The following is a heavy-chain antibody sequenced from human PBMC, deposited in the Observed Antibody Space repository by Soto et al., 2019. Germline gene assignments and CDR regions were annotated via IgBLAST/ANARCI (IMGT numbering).Heavy chain of an antibody. CDR2: MNPNTGNT. J-gene: IGHJ4*02. Sequence: ASVKVSCKASGYTFATYDFAWVRQATGQGLEWMGWMNPNTGNTGYAQPFRGRITMTRNTSITTAYMELSSLTSEDTAVYFCARRKERSGYYSLDYWGQGTLVTVSA. CDR1: GYTFATYD. CDR3: ARRKERSGYYSLDY. D-gene: IGHD2-15*01. V-gene: IGHV1-8*01.